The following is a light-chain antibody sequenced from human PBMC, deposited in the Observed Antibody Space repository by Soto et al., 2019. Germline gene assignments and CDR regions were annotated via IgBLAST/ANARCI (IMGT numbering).Light chain of an antibody. CDR3: LQNNSYPVT. V-gene: IGKV1-17*01. CDR2: TAS. Sequence: DIQMTQSPSSLSASVGDRVTITCRASQGIRHDLGWYQQKPGKAPKRLIYTASSLQSGVPPRFSGSGSGTKFTLTISSLQPEDFATYYCLQNNSYPVTFVQGTKVESK. J-gene: IGKJ1*01. CDR1: QGIRHD.